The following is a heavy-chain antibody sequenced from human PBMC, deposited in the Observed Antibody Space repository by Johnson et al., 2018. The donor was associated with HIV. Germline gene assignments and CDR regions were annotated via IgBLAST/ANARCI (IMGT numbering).Heavy chain of an antibody. J-gene: IGHJ3*02. CDR3: ARDVLGDGTYPPDAFDI. CDR1: GFTFDDYA. CDR2: ISWNSGRI. Sequence: VQLVESGGGLVQPGRSLRLSCAASGFTFDDYAMHWVRQAPGKGLEWVSGISWNSGRIGYADSVKGRFTISRDNAKNSLYLQVHSLRVEDTAVYYCARDVLGDGTYPPDAFDIWGQGTMVTVSS. D-gene: IGHD3-16*02. V-gene: IGHV3-9*01.